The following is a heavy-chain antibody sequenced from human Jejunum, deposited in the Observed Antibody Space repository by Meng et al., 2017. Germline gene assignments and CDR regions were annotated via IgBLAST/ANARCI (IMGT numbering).Heavy chain of an antibody. D-gene: IGHD3-22*01. Sequence: ASVKVSCKASGYIFTTYGINWVRQAPGQGLEWMGWINTNTGNPTYAQGFTGRFVFSLDTSISTAYLQISSLKPEDTAIYYFARDLVEYDSGSHYYSRDYWGQGTLVTVSS. CDR2: INTNTGNP. CDR3: ARDLVEYDSGSHYYSRDY. CDR1: GYIFTTYG. V-gene: IGHV7-4-1*02. J-gene: IGHJ4*02.